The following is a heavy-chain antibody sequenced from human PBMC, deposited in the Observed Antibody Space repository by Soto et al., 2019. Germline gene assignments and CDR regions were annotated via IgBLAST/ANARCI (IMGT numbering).Heavy chain of an antibody. Sequence: SETLSLTCTVSGGSISSYYWSWIRQPPGKGLGWIGYIYYSGSTNYNPSLKSRVTISVDTSKNQFSLKLSSVTAADTAVYYCARAGTDIVATSPFDYWGQGTLVTVSS. CDR1: GGSISSYY. CDR2: IYYSGST. J-gene: IGHJ4*02. V-gene: IGHV4-59*01. D-gene: IGHD5-12*01. CDR3: ARAGTDIVATSPFDY.